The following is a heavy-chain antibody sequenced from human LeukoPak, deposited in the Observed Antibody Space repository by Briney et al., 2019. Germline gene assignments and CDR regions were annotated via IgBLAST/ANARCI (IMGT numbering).Heavy chain of an antibody. CDR2: ISYDGSNK. CDR1: GFTFSSYG. Sequence: GGSLRLSCAASGFTFSSYGMHWVRQAPGKGLEWVAVISYDGSNKYYADSVKGRFTISRDNSKNTLYLQMNSLRAEDTAVYYCAKCIVVVTATLGMDVWGQGTTVTVS. D-gene: IGHD2-21*02. CDR3: AKCIVVVTATLGMDV. V-gene: IGHV3-30*18. J-gene: IGHJ6*02.